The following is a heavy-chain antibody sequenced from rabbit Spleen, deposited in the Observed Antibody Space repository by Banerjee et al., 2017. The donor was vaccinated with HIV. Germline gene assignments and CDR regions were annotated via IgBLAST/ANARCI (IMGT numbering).Heavy chain of an antibody. D-gene: IGHD6-1*01. CDR3: ARDPLAYNYGDVIGWNFKL. CDR1: GFSFSSSYW. Sequence: LEESGGDLVQPEGSLTLTCTASGFSFSSSYWICWVRQAPGKGLECIACIYAGSSGDTYYASWAKGRFTISKTSSTTVTLQMTSLTAADTATYFCARDPLAYNYGDVIGWNFKLWGPGTLVTVS. CDR2: IYAGSSGDT. V-gene: IGHV1S45*01. J-gene: IGHJ4*01.